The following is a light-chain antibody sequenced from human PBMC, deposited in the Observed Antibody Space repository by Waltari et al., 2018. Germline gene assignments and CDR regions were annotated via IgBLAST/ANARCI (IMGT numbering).Light chain of an antibody. V-gene: IGKV1-17*03. Sequence: DIQMTQSPSAMFASIGDRVTITCRASQGIDNSLAWFQQKPGKAPKRLIFAASTLQTGVPSRFSGSRSGTEFTLTISSLQPEDFATYYCLQHNSYPYTFGQGTKLEIK. CDR2: AAS. J-gene: IGKJ2*01. CDR3: LQHNSYPYT. CDR1: QGIDNS.